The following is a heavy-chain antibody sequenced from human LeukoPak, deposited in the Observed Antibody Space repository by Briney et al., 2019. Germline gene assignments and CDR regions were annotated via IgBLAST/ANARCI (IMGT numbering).Heavy chain of an antibody. V-gene: IGHV3-23*01. CDR2: ISGSGGST. Sequence: GGSLRLSCAASGFTFSSYAMSWVRQAPGKGLEWVSAISGSGGSTYYADSVKGRFTISRDNSKNTLYLQMNSLRAEDTAVYYCARHYDSSGLGAYYYYMDVWGKGTTVTVSS. D-gene: IGHD3-22*01. J-gene: IGHJ6*03. CDR1: GFTFSSYA. CDR3: ARHYDSSGLGAYYYYMDV.